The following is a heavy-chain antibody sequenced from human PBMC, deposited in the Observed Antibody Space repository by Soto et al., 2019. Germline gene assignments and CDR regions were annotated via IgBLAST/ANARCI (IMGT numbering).Heavy chain of an antibody. CDR1: GGTFSSYA. J-gene: IGHJ4*02. Sequence: GASVKVSSKASGGTFSSYAISWVRQAPGQGLEWMGGIIPIFGTANYAQKFQARVTITADESTSTAYMELSSLRSEDTAVYYCARGLLYSSSWKFDFWGQGTLVTVSS. D-gene: IGHD6-13*01. CDR2: IIPIFGTA. CDR3: ARGLLYSSSWKFDF. V-gene: IGHV1-69*13.